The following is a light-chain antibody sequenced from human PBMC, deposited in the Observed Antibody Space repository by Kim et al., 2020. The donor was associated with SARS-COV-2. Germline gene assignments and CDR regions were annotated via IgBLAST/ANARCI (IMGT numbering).Light chain of an antibody. J-gene: IGLJ3*02. V-gene: IGLV2-14*03. CDR2: DVT. CDR1: ASDVGAYDY. CDR3: SSFTTTTARV. Sequence: GQAITISCTGTASDVGAYDYVSWYQQFPGNAPKLIIYDVTHRPSGVSDRFSGSKSGNTASLTTSGLQADDEADYYCSSFTTTTARVFGGGTKVTVL.